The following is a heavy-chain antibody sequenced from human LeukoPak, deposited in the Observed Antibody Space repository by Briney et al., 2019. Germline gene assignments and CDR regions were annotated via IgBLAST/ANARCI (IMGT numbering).Heavy chain of an antibody. J-gene: IGHJ4*02. V-gene: IGHV4-61*02. CDR3: ARSSSGSFDS. Sequence: SETLSLTCTVSGGSISSGSYYWSWIRQPAGKGLEWMGRIYTSGSTNYNPSLKSRVTISVDTSKNQFSLKLSSVTAADTAVYYCARSSSGSFDSWGQGTLVTVSS. CDR1: GGSISSGSYY. D-gene: IGHD3-10*01. CDR2: IYTSGST.